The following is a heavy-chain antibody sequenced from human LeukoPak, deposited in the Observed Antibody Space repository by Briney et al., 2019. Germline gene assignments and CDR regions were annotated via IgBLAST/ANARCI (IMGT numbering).Heavy chain of an antibody. J-gene: IGHJ4*02. CDR2: IYSSGIT. Sequence: SETLSLTCTVSGGSISSHYWTWIRQPPGKGLEWIGYIYSSGITNYNPSLTSRLTISVDTSSNQFSLDLRSMTAADTAVYYCARHLSSSWNFDYWGRGTLVTVSS. D-gene: IGHD6-13*01. CDR1: GGSISSHY. CDR3: ARHLSSSWNFDY. V-gene: IGHV4-59*08.